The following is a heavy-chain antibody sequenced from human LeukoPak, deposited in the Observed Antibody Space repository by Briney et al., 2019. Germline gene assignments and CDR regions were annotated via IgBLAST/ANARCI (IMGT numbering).Heavy chain of an antibody. Sequence: SETLSLTCTVSGGSISSYYWSWIRQPPGKGLEWIGYIYYSGSTNYNPSLKSRATISVDTSKNQFSLKLSSVTAADTAVYYCARQGITMVRGVTDAFDIWGQGTMVTVSS. J-gene: IGHJ3*02. CDR1: GGSISSYY. CDR2: IYYSGST. D-gene: IGHD3-10*01. CDR3: ARQGITMVRGVTDAFDI. V-gene: IGHV4-59*08.